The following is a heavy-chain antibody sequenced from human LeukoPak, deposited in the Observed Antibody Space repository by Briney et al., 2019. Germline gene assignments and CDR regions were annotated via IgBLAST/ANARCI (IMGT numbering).Heavy chain of an antibody. CDR1: GGSISSSNW. Sequence: SETLSLTCAVSGGSISSSNWWSWVRQPPGKGLEWIGEIYHSGSTNYNPSLKSRVTISVDESKSQFSLKLHSVTAADTAVYYCARGGYYYLDVWGGGTTVTVSS. V-gene: IGHV4-4*02. J-gene: IGHJ6*03. CDR3: ARGGYYYLDV. CDR2: IYHSGST.